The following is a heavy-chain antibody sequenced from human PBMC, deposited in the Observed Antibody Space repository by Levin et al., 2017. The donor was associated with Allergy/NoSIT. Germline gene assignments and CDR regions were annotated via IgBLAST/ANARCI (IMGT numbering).Heavy chain of an antibody. J-gene: IGHJ3*02. CDR3: ARRFYTSGPNDLFDI. Sequence: SETLSLTCTVSGGSINNHYWSWIRQPPGKGLEWIGYVYYSGTAIHNPSLKSRVTISLDTSKTQFSLKLTSVTVADTAVYYCARRFYTSGPNDLFDIWGQGTMVTVSS. CDR1: GGSINNHY. CDR2: VYYSGTA. D-gene: IGHD3-3*01. V-gene: IGHV4-59*08.